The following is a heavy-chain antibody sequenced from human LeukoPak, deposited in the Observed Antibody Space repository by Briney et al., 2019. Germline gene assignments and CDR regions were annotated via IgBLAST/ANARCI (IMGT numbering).Heavy chain of an antibody. CDR1: GGSFSGYY. CDR3: ARVVPAPNYYYYYYMDV. V-gene: IGHV4-59*01. J-gene: IGHJ6*03. CDR2: IYYSGST. Sequence: PSETLSLTCAVYGGSFSGYYWSWIRQPPGKGLEWIGYIYYSGSTNYNPSLKSRVTISVDTSKNQFSLKLSSVTAADTAVYYCARVVPAPNYYYYYYMDVWGKGTTVTVSS.